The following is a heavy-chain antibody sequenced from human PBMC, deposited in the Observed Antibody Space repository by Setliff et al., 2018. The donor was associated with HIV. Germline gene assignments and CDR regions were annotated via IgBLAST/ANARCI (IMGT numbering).Heavy chain of an antibody. V-gene: IGHV1-18*01. CDR3: ARALGGSYPGSFDY. D-gene: IGHD1-26*01. CDR1: GYTFSSYG. CDR2: ISAYNGNT. J-gene: IGHJ4*02. Sequence: ASVKVSCRASGYTFSSYGISWVRQAPGQGLEWMGWISAYNGNTNYAQKFQGRVTMTTDTSTSTAYMEVRSLRSDDTAVYYCARALGGSYPGSFDYWGQGTLVTVSS.